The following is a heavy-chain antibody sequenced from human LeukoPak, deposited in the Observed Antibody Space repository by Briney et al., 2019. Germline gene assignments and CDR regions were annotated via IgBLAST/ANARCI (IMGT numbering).Heavy chain of an antibody. CDR2: VSGSGSLT. CDR1: GFTFSTYA. D-gene: IGHD6-13*01. Sequence: GGSLTLSCAASGFTFSTYAVNWVRQAPGEGPESVSLVSGSGSLTYYADSVKGRFTISRDNSKNTVYLQMNSLRAEDTAVYYCAKKRIAAAGKTDFDYWGQGTLVTVSS. CDR3: AKKRIAAAGKTDFDY. J-gene: IGHJ4*02. V-gene: IGHV3-23*01.